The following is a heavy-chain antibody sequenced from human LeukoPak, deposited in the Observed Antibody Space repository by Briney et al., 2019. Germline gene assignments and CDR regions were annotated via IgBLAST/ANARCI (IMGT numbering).Heavy chain of an antibody. J-gene: IGHJ5*02. CDR1: GGTFSSYA. CDR3: AREGYYYDSSGYFNWFDP. Sequence: GASVKVSCKASGGTFSSYAISWVRQAPGQGLEWMGGIIPIFSTANYAQKFQGRVTITTDESTSTAYMELSSLRSEDTAVYYCAREGYYYDSSGYFNWFDPWGQGTLVTVSS. V-gene: IGHV1-69*05. CDR2: IIPIFSTA. D-gene: IGHD3-22*01.